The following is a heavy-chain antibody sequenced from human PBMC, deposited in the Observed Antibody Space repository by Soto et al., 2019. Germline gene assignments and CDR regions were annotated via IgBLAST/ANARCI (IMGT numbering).Heavy chain of an antibody. V-gene: IGHV3-48*02. CDR2: IDTSGSTT. J-gene: IGHJ3*02. CDR1: GFTFSSYS. CDR3: ARDRLTGDRREAFDI. Sequence: EVQLVESGGGLVQPGGSLRLSCAASGFTFSSYSMSWVRQGPGKGLEWVSYIDTSGSTTYYADSVKGRFAISRANAKNSLYLQVNRLRDEDTAVYYCARDRLTGDRREAFDIWGQGTMVTVSS. D-gene: IGHD7-27*01.